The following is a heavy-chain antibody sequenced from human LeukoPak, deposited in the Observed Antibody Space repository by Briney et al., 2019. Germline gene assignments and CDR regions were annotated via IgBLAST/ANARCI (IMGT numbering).Heavy chain of an antibody. D-gene: IGHD3-22*01. Sequence: GESLKISCKGSGYSFTTYWIGWVRQMPGKGLEWMGNIYPGDSDTRYSPSFQGQVTISADKSITTAYLQWSSLRASDTAIYYCARRWYDSSGYSRHFDYWGQGALVTVPS. J-gene: IGHJ4*02. CDR2: IYPGDSDT. CDR1: GYSFTTYW. V-gene: IGHV5-51*01. CDR3: ARRWYDSSGYSRHFDY.